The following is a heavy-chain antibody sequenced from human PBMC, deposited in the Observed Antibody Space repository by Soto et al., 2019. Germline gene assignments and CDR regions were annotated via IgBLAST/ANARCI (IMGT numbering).Heavy chain of an antibody. D-gene: IGHD3-10*01. Sequence: SETLSLTCTGSGGSISSYYWSWIRQPPGKGLEWIGYIYYSGSTNYNPSLKSRVTISVDTSKNQFSLKLSSVTAADTAVYYCARQPMVRPPLGYMDVWGKGTTVTVSS. CDR1: GGSISSYY. V-gene: IGHV4-59*08. CDR3: ARQPMVRPPLGYMDV. CDR2: IYYSGST. J-gene: IGHJ6*03.